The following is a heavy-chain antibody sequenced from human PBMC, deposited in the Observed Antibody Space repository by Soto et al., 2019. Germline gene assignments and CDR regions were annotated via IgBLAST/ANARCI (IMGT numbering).Heavy chain of an antibody. D-gene: IGHD2-15*01. J-gene: IGHJ4*01. V-gene: IGHV3-74*01. CDR2: INSDGSAT. Sequence: EVQLVESGGGLVQPGGSLRLSCAASGFTFSSYWMHWVRQAPGKGLVWVSRINSDGSATSYADTVKGRFTISRDNAKNTLYLQMNSLRPEDTAVFYCAKTFGGSSSPYSGNGTLVIVSS. CDR3: AKTFGGSSSPY. CDR1: GFTFSSYW.